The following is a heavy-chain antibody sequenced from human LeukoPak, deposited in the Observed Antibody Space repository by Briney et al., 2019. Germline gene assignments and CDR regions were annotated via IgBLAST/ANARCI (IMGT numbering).Heavy chain of an antibody. CDR3: ARGGSIVAAGFDY. D-gene: IGHD6-13*01. CDR1: GFTFSSYG. Sequence: PGGSLRLSCAASGFTFSSYGMSWVRQAPGKGLEWVSGISGSTGSTDYADSVKGRFTISRDNSENTLYLQMNSLRAEDTAVYYCARGGSIVAAGFDYWGQGTQVTVSS. V-gene: IGHV3-23*01. J-gene: IGHJ4*02. CDR2: ISGSTGST.